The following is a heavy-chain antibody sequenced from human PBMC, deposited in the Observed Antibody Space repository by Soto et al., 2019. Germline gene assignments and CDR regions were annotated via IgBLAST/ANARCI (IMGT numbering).Heavy chain of an antibody. CDR3: AKGFIVVVTVIRPDDAFDV. CDR1: GFTFSSYA. CDR2: ISGGGGST. Sequence: PGGSLRLSCAASGFTFSSYAMSWVRQAPGKGLEWVSGISGGGGSTYYADSVKGRFTISRDPSKNTIFLEMNSLRAEDTAVYYCAKGFIVVVTVIRPDDAFDVWGQGTLVTVSS. V-gene: IGHV3-23*01. J-gene: IGHJ3*01. D-gene: IGHD2-21*02.